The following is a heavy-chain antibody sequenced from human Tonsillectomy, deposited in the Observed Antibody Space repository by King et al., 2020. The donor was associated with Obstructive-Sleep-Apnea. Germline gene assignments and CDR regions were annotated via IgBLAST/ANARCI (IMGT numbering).Heavy chain of an antibody. CDR2: FPYNGST. D-gene: IGHD3-10*01. V-gene: IGHV4-30-4*01. Sequence: QLQESGPGLVKPTQTLSLTCTASGGFISSGDSYWSWIRQPPGKGLEWIGVFPYNGSTYYNPSLRSRVSISVDTSKNPFSLKLTSVTAADTAVYYCARTFYGSGSYHFDSWGQGTLVTVSS. CDR3: ARTFYGSGSYHFDS. J-gene: IGHJ4*02. CDR1: GGFISSGDSY.